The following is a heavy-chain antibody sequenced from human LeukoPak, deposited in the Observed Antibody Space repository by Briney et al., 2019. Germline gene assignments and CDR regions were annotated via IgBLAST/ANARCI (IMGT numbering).Heavy chain of an antibody. CDR2: ISSSSSTI. Sequence: GGSLRLSCAASGFTFSSYSMNWVRQAPGKGLEWVSYISSSSSTIYYADSVKGRFTISRDNAKNSLYLQMNSLRAEDTAVYYCARVSWRSGYYSKRGAFDTWGQGTMATVSS. CDR3: ARVSWRSGYYSKRGAFDT. V-gene: IGHV3-48*01. D-gene: IGHD3-22*01. J-gene: IGHJ3*02. CDR1: GFTFSSYS.